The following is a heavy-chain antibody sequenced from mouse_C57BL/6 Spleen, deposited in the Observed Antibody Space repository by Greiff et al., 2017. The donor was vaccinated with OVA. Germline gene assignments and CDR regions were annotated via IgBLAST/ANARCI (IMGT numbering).Heavy chain of an antibody. CDR3: AREAQARFDY. V-gene: IGHV5-4*01. D-gene: IGHD3-2*02. CDR2: ISDGGSYT. Sequence: EVKVVESGGGLVKPGGSLKLSCAASGFTFSSYAMSWVRQTPEKRLEWVATISDGGSYTYYPDNVKGRFTISRDNAKNNLYLQMSHLKSEDTAMYYCAREAQARFDYWGQGTTLTVSS. J-gene: IGHJ2*01. CDR1: GFTFSSYA.